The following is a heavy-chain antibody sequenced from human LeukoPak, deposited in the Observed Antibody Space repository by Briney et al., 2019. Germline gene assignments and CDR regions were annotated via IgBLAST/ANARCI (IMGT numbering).Heavy chain of an antibody. CDR2: ISAYNGNT. V-gene: IGHV1-18*01. D-gene: IGHD2-15*01. Sequence: ASVKVSCKAPGYTFTSYGISWVRQAPGQGLEWMGWISAYNGNTNYAQKLQGRVTMTTDTSTSTAYMELRSLRSDDTAVYYCARVVVVAATEDWIDYWGQGTLVTVSS. CDR3: ARVVVVAATEDWIDY. CDR1: GYTFTSYG. J-gene: IGHJ4*02.